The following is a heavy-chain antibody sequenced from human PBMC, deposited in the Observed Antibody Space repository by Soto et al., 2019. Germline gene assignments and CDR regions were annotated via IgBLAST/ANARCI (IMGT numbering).Heavy chain of an antibody. V-gene: IGHV4-31*03. CDR2: IYYSGRT. CDR1: GATITNDGYY. J-gene: IGHJ4*02. CDR3: ARHYSRVAVPFDY. Sequence: KTSETLSLTCSVSGATITNDGYYWNWIRQHPGKGLEWLGSIYYSGRTNYNPSLKSRISISVDTSKKQFSLKLSPVTAADTAVYFCARHYSRVAVPFDYWGQGTLVTVSS. D-gene: IGHD3-22*01.